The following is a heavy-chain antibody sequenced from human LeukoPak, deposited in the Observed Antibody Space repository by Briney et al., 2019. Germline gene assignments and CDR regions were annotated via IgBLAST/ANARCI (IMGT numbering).Heavy chain of an antibody. J-gene: IGHJ5*02. D-gene: IGHD3-10*01. CDR1: GYTFTSYG. CDR2: ISAYNGNT. V-gene: IGHV1-18*01. Sequence: ASVKVSCKASGYTFTSYGISWVRQAPGQGLEWMGWISAYNGNTNYAQKLQGRVTMTTDTSTSTAYMELRSLRSDDTAVYYCARVGYTMVRGLGYWFDPWGQGTLVTVSS. CDR3: ARVGYTMVRGLGYWFDP.